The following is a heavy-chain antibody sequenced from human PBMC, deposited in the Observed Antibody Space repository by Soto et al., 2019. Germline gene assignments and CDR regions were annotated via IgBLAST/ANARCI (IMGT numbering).Heavy chain of an antibody. D-gene: IGHD4-17*01. CDR2: IYYSGST. CDR1: GGSISSYY. J-gene: IGHJ5*02. V-gene: IGHV4-59*01. Sequence: PSETLSLTCTVSGGSISSYYWSWIRQPPGKGLEWIGYIYYSGSTNYNPSLKSRVTISVDTSKNQFSLKLSSVTAADTAVYYCARAAGYGDYEWWFDPWGQGTLVTVSS. CDR3: ARAAGYGDYEWWFDP.